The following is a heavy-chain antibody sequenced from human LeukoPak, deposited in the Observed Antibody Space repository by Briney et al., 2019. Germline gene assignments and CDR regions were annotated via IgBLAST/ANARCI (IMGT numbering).Heavy chain of an antibody. CDR3: ARVHIVVVPAALDDAFDI. CDR1: GGSISSSSYY. CDR2: IYYSGST. D-gene: IGHD2-2*01. V-gene: IGHV4-39*07. J-gene: IGHJ3*02. Sequence: SETLSLTCTVSGGSISSSSYYWGWIRQPPGKGLEWIGSIYYSGSTNYNPSLKSRVTISVDTSKNQFSLKLSSVTAADTAVYYCARVHIVVVPAALDDAFDIWGQGTMVTVSS.